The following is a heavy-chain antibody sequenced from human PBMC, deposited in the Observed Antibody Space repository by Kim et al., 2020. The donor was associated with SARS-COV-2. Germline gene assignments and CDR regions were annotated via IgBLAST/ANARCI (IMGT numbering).Heavy chain of an antibody. Sequence: SETLSLTCTVSGGSISSSSYYWGWIRQPPGKGLEWIGSIYYSGSTYYNPSLKSRVTISVDTSKNQFSLKLSSVTAADTAVYYCARVKSSSWLYAFDIWGQGTMVTVSS. CDR2: IYYSGST. V-gene: IGHV4-39*07. CDR1: GGSISSSSYY. D-gene: IGHD6-13*01. CDR3: ARVKSSSWLYAFDI. J-gene: IGHJ3*02.